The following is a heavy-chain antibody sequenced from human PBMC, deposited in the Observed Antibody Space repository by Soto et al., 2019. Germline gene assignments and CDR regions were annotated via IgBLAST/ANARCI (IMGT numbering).Heavy chain of an antibody. D-gene: IGHD5-12*01. CDR1: GGSVSSGDYY. J-gene: IGHJ4*02. CDR2: IYYGGIT. Sequence: SETLSLTCTVSGGSVSSGDYYWSWIRQPPGEGLEWIGYIYYGGITYYNPSLRSRLNISIGTSKNQFYLRLNSVTAADTAVYYCARQYGGYEYYFDYWGQGTLVTVSS. CDR3: ARQYGGYEYYFDY. V-gene: IGHV4-30-4*01.